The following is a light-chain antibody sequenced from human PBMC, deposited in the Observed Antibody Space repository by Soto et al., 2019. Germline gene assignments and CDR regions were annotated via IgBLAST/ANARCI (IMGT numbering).Light chain of an antibody. CDR1: SSNIGAGYD. Sequence: QSVLTQPPSVSGAPGQRVTISCTGTSSNIGAGYDVHWYQQLPGKAPTLLIYSNNDRPSGVPGRFSGSTSGTSASLAITGLQDDDEDYYYCPSYDSSLSAVVFGGGTKLTVL. CDR3: PSYDSSLSAVV. V-gene: IGLV1-40*01. CDR2: SNN. J-gene: IGLJ3*02.